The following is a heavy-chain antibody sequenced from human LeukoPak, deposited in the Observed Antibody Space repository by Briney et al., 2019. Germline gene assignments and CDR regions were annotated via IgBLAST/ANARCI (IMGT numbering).Heavy chain of an antibody. J-gene: IGHJ4*02. D-gene: IGHD2-15*01. CDR3: ARGYCSGGSCYTLAYYFDY. Sequence: ASVKVSCKASGYTFTSYYMHWVRQAPGQGLEWMGIINPSGGSTCYAQKFQGRVTMTRDTSTSTVYMELSSLRSEDSAVYYCARGYCSGGSCYTLAYYFDYWGQGTLVTVSS. CDR2: INPSGGST. V-gene: IGHV1-46*01. CDR1: GYTFTSYY.